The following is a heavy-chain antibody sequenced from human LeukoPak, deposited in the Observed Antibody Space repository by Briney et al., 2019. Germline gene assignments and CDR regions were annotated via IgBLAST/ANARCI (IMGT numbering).Heavy chain of an antibody. V-gene: IGHV4-34*01. Sequence: SETLSLTCAVYVGSFNGYYWCWIRQPPGKGLEWIGEISHSGGTNYNASFKSRVTISLDMSKNQFSLRLSSVTAADTAVYYCARVRSGWYDAMDAWGQGTTVTVSS. J-gene: IGHJ6*02. CDR1: VGSFNGYY. CDR2: ISHSGGT. CDR3: ARVRSGWYDAMDA. D-gene: IGHD6-19*01.